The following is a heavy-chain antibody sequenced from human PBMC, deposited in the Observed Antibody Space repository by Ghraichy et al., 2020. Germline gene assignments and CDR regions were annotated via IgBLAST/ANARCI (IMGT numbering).Heavy chain of an antibody. J-gene: IGHJ3*02. D-gene: IGHD5-12*01. CDR2: IYNSGHT. CDR3: ARGDVRRYDKIPNDAFVI. Sequence: SETLSITCTVSGGSFSSFYWGWIRQPPAKGLEWIGYIYNSGHTNYNPSLKSRVTISIDTSKNKFSLKLSSLNAAYTAVYYCARGDVRRYDKIPNDAFVIWGHGTMVTVSS. V-gene: IGHV4-59*01. CDR1: GGSFSSFY.